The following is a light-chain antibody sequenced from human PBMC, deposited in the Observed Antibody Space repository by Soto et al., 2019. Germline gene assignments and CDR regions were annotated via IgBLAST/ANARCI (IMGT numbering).Light chain of an antibody. CDR2: DVS. J-gene: IGLJ2*01. CDR1: SSDVGAYNY. V-gene: IGLV2-14*03. CDR3: NSFTTSSTLV. Sequence: QSALTQPASVSGSPGQSITISCTGTSSDVGAYNYVSRYQHHPGKAPKLMIYDVSNRPSGVSNRFSGSKSGNTASLTISGLQAEDEADYYCNSFTTSSTLVFGGGTQLTVL.